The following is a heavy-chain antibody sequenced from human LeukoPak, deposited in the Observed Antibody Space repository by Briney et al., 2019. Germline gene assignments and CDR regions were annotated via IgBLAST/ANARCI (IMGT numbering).Heavy chain of an antibody. V-gene: IGHV3-7*01. CDR1: GFTFSSYW. J-gene: IGHJ3*02. CDR2: IRQDGTEK. CDR3: ARNKRADI. Sequence: GGSLRLSCAASGFTFSSYWMSWVRQAPGKGLEWVANIRQDGTEKNYVDSVKGRFTISRDNAENSLSLQMVSLRAEDTAIYYCARNKRADIWGQGTMVTVSS.